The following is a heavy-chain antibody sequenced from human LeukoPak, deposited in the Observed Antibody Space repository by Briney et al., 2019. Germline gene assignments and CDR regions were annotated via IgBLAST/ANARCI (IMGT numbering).Heavy chain of an antibody. J-gene: IGHJ6*02. D-gene: IGHD2-21*02. CDR3: ARGLVTATDYYYYGMDV. Sequence: GESLKISCKGSGYRFTSYWIGWVRQMPGKGLEWMGIIYPGDSDTRYSPSFQGQVTISADKSISTAYLQWSSLKASDTAMYYCARGLVTATDYYYYGMDVWGQGTTATVSS. CDR1: GYRFTSYW. CDR2: IYPGDSDT. V-gene: IGHV5-51*01.